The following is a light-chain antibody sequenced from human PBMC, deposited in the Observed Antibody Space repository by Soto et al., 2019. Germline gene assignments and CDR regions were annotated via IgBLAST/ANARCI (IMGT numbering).Light chain of an antibody. V-gene: IGKV1-5*01. CDR3: QQYNMRT. Sequence: DIHMTQSPSTLSAPVGDRVTITCRASQSISSWLAWYQQKPGKAPKLLIYDASSLESGVPSRFSGSGSGTEFTLTISSLQPDDFATYYCQQYNMRTFGQGTKVEIK. CDR2: DAS. J-gene: IGKJ1*01. CDR1: QSISSW.